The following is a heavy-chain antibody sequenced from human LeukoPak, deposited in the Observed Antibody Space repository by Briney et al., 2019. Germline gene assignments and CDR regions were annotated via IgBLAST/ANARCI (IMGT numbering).Heavy chain of an antibody. CDR3: ARELLLWFGESYGMDV. V-gene: IGHV1-18*01. Sequence: GASVKVSCKASGYTFTSYGISWVRQAPGQGLEWMGWISAYNGNTNYAQKLQGRVTMTTDTSTSTAYMGLRSLRSDDTAVYYCARELLLWFGESYGMDVWGQGTTVTVSS. CDR2: ISAYNGNT. J-gene: IGHJ6*02. D-gene: IGHD3-10*01. CDR1: GYTFTSYG.